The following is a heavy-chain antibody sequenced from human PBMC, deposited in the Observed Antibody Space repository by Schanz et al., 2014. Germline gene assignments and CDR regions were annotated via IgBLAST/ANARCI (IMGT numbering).Heavy chain of an antibody. V-gene: IGHV3-13*05. CDR3: ARGRRGDCRRTSCTYYFDY. Sequence: EVQLVESGGGLVQPGGSLRLSCAASGFTLSNYDMHWVRQAMGKGLEWVSGIGPASDPYYAGSVKGRFTISRENGKNSLYLQMNSLRAGDTAVYYCARGRRGDCRRTSCTYYFDYWGQGTLVTVSS. D-gene: IGHD2-2*01. J-gene: IGHJ4*02. CDR1: GFTLSNYD. CDR2: IGPASDP.